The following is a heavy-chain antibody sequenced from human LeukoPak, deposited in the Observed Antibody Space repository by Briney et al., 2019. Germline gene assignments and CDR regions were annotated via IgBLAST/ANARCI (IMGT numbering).Heavy chain of an antibody. CDR1: GDSISSSY. J-gene: IGHJ5*02. CDR2: SYYTGTT. D-gene: IGHD3-22*01. Sequence: SETLSLTCTVSGDSISSSYWSWIRQPPAKTQEWIWYSYYTGTTNYNPSLKSRVTMSIDTSKNQFSLNLNSVAAADTAVYYCARGFYDSSGYSNCFDPWGQGTLVTVSS. CDR3: ARGFYDSSGYSNCFDP. V-gene: IGHV4-59*13.